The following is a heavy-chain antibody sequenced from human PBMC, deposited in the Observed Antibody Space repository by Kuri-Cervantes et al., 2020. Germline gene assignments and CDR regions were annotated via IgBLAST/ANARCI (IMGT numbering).Heavy chain of an antibody. D-gene: IGHD3-10*01. CDR2: IIPIFGTA. CDR1: GGTFSSYA. V-gene: IGHV1-69*06. CDR3: AGVPYYYGSGSSPNGMDV. Sequence: SVQVSCKASGGTFSSYAISWVRQAPGQGLEWMGGIIPIFGTANYAQKFQGRVTITADKSTSTAYLELSILRSEDTAVYYCAGVPYYYGSGSSPNGMDVWGQGTTVTVSS. J-gene: IGHJ6*02.